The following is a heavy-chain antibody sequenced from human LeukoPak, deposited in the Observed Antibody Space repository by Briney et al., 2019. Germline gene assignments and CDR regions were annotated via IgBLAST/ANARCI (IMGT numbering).Heavy chain of an antibody. J-gene: IGHJ6*03. CDR2: INHSGST. CDR3: AGKQLLYYYYMDV. D-gene: IGHD6-6*01. Sequence: KSSETLSLTCAVYGGSFSGYYWSWIRQPPGKGLEWIGEINHSGSTNYNPSLKSRVTISVDTSKNQFSLKLSSVTAAGTAVYYCAGKQLLYYYYMDVWGKGTTVTVSS. CDR1: GGSFSGYY. V-gene: IGHV4-34*01.